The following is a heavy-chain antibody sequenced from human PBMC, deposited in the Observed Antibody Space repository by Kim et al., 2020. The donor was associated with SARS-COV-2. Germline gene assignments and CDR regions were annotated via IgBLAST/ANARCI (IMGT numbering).Heavy chain of an antibody. V-gene: IGHV3-74*01. Sequence: RYADYGECRFTLCEDNAKNTLYLQMNGLRAEDTAVYYCARDPGESYGYSDYWGQGPLVTVSS. CDR3: ARDPGESYGYSDY. J-gene: IGHJ4*02. D-gene: IGHD3-16*01.